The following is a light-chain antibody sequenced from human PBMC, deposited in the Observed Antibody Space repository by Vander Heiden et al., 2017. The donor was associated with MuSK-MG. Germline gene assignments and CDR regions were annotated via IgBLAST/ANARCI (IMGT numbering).Light chain of an antibody. CDR2: GAS. V-gene: IGKV3-15*01. Sequence: EIVMTQSAATLSVSPGERATLPCRASQSVSNILVWYQQKPGQAPRLLIYGASTRATGIPARFSGRGSGTEFTLTISILQSEDFAIYYCQQYNKWRQTFGQGTKVEIK. J-gene: IGKJ1*01. CDR3: QQYNKWRQT. CDR1: QSVSNI.